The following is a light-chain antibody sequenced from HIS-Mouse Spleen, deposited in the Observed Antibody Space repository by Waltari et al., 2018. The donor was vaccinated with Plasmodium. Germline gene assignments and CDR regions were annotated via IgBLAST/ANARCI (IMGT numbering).Light chain of an antibody. CDR3: CSYAGSSTLV. Sequence: QSALTQPASVSRSPGQSITISCTGTSSDVGSYNLFTWYQQHPGKPPKLMIYEGSKRPSGFSNRFSGSKSGNTASLTISGLQAEDEADYYCCSYAGSSTLVFGGGTKLTVL. CDR1: SSDVGSYNL. CDR2: EGS. V-gene: IGLV2-23*01. J-gene: IGLJ2*01.